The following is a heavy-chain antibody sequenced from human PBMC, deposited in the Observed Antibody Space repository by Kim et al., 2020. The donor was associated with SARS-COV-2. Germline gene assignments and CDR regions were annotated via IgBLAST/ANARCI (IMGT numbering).Heavy chain of an antibody. CDR3: ARGNYYYGMDV. Sequence: STYYADSLKGRFTISRDNAKNTLYLQMNSLRAEDTAVYYCARGNYYYGMDVWGQGTTVTVSS. J-gene: IGHJ6*02. CDR2: ST. V-gene: IGHV3-66*01.